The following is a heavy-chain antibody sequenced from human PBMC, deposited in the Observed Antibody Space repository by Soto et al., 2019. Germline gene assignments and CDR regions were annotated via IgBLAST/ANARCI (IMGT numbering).Heavy chain of an antibody. D-gene: IGHD1-20*01. V-gene: IGHV3-30*18. J-gene: IGHJ4*02. CDR2: ISYDGSNK. CDR1: GLTFSSYG. Sequence: GGSLRLSCAASGLTFSSYGMHWVRQAPGKGLEWVAVISYDGSNKYYADSVKGRFTISRDNSKNTLYLQMNSLRAEDTAVYYCAKDQDNWNTLDYCGQGT. CDR3: AKDQDNWNTLDY.